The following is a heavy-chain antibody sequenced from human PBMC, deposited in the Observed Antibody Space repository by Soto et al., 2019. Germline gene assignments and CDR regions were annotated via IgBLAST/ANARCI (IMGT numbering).Heavy chain of an antibody. J-gene: IGHJ3*02. CDR1: GGSISSYY. Sequence: SETLSLTCTVSGGSISSYYWSWIRQPPGKGLEWIGYIYYSGSTNYNPSLKSRVTISVDTSKNQFSLKLSSVTAADTAVYYCARDRGDTMVRGVISAFDIWGQGTMVTV. V-gene: IGHV4-59*01. CDR2: IYYSGST. D-gene: IGHD3-10*01. CDR3: ARDRGDTMVRGVISAFDI.